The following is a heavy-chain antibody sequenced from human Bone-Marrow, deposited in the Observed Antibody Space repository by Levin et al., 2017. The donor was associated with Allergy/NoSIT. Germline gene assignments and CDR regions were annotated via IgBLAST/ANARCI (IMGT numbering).Heavy chain of an antibody. V-gene: IGHV3-9*01. Sequence: SGGSLRLSCVGSGFTFDDYAMHWVRQAPGKGLEWVSGISWNSGSIGYADSVKGRFTISRDNAKNSLYLQMNSLRPEDTAFCYCAKDTIFELGNRREGVFDVWGHGTMVIVSS. CDR2: ISWNSGSI. CDR3: AKDTIFELGNRREGVFDV. CDR1: GFTFDDYA. J-gene: IGHJ3*01. D-gene: IGHD3-3*01.